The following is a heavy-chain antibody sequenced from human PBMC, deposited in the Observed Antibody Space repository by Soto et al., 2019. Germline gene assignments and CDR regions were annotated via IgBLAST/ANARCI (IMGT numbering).Heavy chain of an antibody. CDR3: AKDPYSSSSYFDY. Sequence: GGSLRLSCAASGFTFSSYAMSWVRQAPGKGLERVSAISGSGGSTYYADSVKGRFTISRDNSKNTLYLQMNSLRAEDTAVYYCAKDPYSSSSYFDYWGQGTLVTVSS. D-gene: IGHD6-13*01. V-gene: IGHV3-23*01. CDR1: GFTFSSYA. J-gene: IGHJ4*02. CDR2: ISGSGGST.